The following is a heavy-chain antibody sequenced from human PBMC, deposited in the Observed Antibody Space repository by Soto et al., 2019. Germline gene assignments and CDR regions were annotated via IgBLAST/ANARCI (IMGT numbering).Heavy chain of an antibody. CDR1: GGSISSSSHY. CDR2: IYYSGST. V-gene: IGHV4-39*01. CDR3: ASHSYYYESSAYSWQ. D-gene: IGHD3-22*01. Sequence: QLQLQESGPGLMKPSETLSLTCTVSGGSISSSSHYWGWIRQPPGKGLEWIGSIYYSGSTYYNPSFKSRVTIAVDTSKNQFSLKLSSVTAADTAVFYCASHSYYYESSAYSWQWGQGTMVTVSA. J-gene: IGHJ3*01.